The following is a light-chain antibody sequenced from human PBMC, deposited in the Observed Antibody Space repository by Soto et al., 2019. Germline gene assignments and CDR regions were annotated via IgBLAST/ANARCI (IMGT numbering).Light chain of an antibody. CDR1: QSVSSN. J-gene: IGKJ5*01. Sequence: EIVMTQSPATLSVSPVERATLSCRSSQSVSSNLALYQQKPGQAPRLLIYGASTRATGIPARFSGSGSGTEFTLTISSLQSEDFAVYYCQKYNNWPLNFGQGTRLEIK. V-gene: IGKV3-15*01. CDR3: QKYNNWPLN. CDR2: GAS.